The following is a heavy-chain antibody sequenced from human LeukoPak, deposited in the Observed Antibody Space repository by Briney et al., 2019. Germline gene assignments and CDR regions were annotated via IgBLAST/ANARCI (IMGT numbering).Heavy chain of an antibody. Sequence: GASVKVSCKASGYTFTGYYMHWVRQAPGQGLEWMGWINPNSGGTNYAQKFQGRVTMTRDTSTSTVYMELSSLRSEDTAVYYCARVSGYSYGAFDYWGQGTLVTVSS. CDR2: INPNSGGT. CDR3: ARVSGYSYGAFDY. D-gene: IGHD5-18*01. J-gene: IGHJ4*02. CDR1: GYTFTGYY. V-gene: IGHV1-2*02.